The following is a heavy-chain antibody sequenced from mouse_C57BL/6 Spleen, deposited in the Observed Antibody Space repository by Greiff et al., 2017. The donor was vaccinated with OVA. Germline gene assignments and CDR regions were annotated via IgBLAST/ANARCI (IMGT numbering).Heavy chain of an antibody. CDR3: AKDSRGLYAMDY. V-gene: IGHV1-82*01. Sequence: QVQLQQSGPELVKPGASVKISCKASGYAFSSSWMNWVKQRPGKGLEWIGRIYPGDGDTNYNGKFKGKATLTADKSSSTAYMQLSSLTSEDSAVYFCAKDSRGLYAMDYWGQGTSVTVSS. CDR2: IYPGDGDT. CDR1: GYAFSSSW. D-gene: IGHD3-2*01. J-gene: IGHJ4*01.